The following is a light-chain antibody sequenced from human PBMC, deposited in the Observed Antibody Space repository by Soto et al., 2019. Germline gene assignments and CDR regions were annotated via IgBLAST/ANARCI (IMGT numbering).Light chain of an antibody. V-gene: IGKV3-20*01. Sequence: EIVLTQSPGTLSLSPGERATLSCRASQSVSSSYLAWYQQKPGQAPRLLIYGASSRATGIPDRFSGSGSGTDLTLTISRLEPEDFAVYYCQQYASSPVTFGQGTKVEI. CDR1: QSVSSSY. CDR2: GAS. CDR3: QQYASSPVT. J-gene: IGKJ1*01.